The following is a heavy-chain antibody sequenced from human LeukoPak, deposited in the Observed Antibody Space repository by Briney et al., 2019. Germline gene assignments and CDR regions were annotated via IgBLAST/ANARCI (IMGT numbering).Heavy chain of an antibody. CDR1: GFTFSSYA. Sequence: PGRSLRLSCAASGFTFSSYAMHWVRQAPGKGLEWVANIKQDGSEKNYVDSVKGRFTISRDNAKNSVDLQMNSLKTEDTAVYYCTRNANDIVVVPAAMRRATPRWFDPWGQGTLVTVSS. J-gene: IGHJ5*02. D-gene: IGHD2-2*01. CDR3: TRNANDIVVVPAAMRRATPRWFDP. CDR2: IKQDGSEK. V-gene: IGHV3-7*03.